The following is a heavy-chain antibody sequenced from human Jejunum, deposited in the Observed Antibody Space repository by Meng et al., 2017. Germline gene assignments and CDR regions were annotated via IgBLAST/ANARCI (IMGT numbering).Heavy chain of an antibody. CDR2: IYHSGGT. CDR3: AREHSGYSSRNFDY. Sequence: SETLSLTCTVSGGSISSGDDYWTWIRQHPGTGLEWIGYIYHSGGTYYNPSLESRITISVDTSKIPFSLKLNSVTAADTAVYYCAREHSGYSSRNFDYWGQGTLVTVSS. V-gene: IGHV4-31*03. J-gene: IGHJ4*02. D-gene: IGHD5-12*01. CDR1: GGSISSGDDY.